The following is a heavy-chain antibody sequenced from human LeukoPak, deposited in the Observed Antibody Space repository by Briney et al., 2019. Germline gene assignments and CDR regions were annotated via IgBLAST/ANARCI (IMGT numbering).Heavy chain of an antibody. V-gene: IGHV3-33*01. CDR1: GFTFSSYG. D-gene: IGHD6-19*01. CDR3: ARDGSSGWYWVDY. J-gene: IGHJ4*02. CDR2: IWYDGSNK. Sequence: GRSLRLSCAASGFTFSSYGMHWVRQAPGKGLEWVAVIWYDGSNKYYADSVKGRFTISRDNSKNTLYLQMISLRAEDTAVYYCARDGSSGWYWVDYWGQGTLVTVSS.